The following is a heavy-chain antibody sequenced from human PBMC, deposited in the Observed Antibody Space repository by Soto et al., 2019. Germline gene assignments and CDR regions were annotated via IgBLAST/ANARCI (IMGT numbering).Heavy chain of an antibody. Sequence: ASVKVSCKASGYTFTVYAIHWVRQAPGQRLEWMGWINAGNGHTKYSQKFQGRVTITRDTSASTAYMELSSLRSEDTAVYYCARDPGYSYGYNWGQGTLVTVS. CDR1: GYTFTVYA. J-gene: IGHJ4*02. CDR2: INAGNGHT. V-gene: IGHV1-3*01. D-gene: IGHD5-18*01. CDR3: ARDPGYSYGYN.